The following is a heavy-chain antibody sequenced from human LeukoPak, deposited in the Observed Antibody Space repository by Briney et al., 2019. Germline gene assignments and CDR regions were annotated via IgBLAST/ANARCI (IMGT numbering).Heavy chain of an antibody. D-gene: IGHD6-19*01. CDR2: IYSGGST. CDR1: GFTVSSNY. J-gene: IGHJ4*02. V-gene: IGHV3-66*02. Sequence: PGGSLRLSCAASGFTVSSNYMSWVRQAPGKGLEWVSVIYSGGSTYYADSVKGRFTISRDNSKNTLYLQMNSLRAEDTAVYYCARSSDPYYFDYWGQGTLVTVSS. CDR3: ARSSDPYYFDY.